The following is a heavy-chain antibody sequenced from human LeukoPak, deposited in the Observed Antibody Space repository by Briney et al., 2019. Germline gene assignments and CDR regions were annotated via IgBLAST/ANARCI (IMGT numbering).Heavy chain of an antibody. D-gene: IGHD4-17*01. CDR1: GFTFSSYS. Sequence: GGSLRLSCAASGFTFSSYSMNWVRQAPGKGLEWVSSISSSSSYIYYADSVKGRFTISRDNAKNSLYLQVNSLRAEDTAVYYCAREGSVTFDYWGQGTLVTVSS. J-gene: IGHJ4*02. CDR3: AREGSVTFDY. CDR2: ISSSSSYI. V-gene: IGHV3-21*01.